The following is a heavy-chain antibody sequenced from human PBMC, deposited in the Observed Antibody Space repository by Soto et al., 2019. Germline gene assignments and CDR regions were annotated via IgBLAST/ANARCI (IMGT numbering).Heavy chain of an antibody. Sequence: QVHLVQSGAEVKKPGASVKVSCKGSGYAFTTYGITWVRQATGQGLEWMGWISAHNGNTNYAQKLQGRVTVTRDTSTSTAYMERRSLRSDDTAVYYGARGRYGDYWGQGALVTVSS. J-gene: IGHJ4*02. CDR1: GYAFTTYG. CDR3: ARGRYGDY. D-gene: IGHD1-1*01. V-gene: IGHV1-18*01. CDR2: ISAHNGNT.